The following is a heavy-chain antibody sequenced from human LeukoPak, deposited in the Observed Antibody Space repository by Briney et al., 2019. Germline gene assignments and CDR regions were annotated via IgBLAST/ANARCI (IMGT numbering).Heavy chain of an antibody. CDR3: ARAPQIAAADNTRHYYYYGMDV. CDR2: IYYSGST. V-gene: IGHV4-59*01. J-gene: IGHJ6*02. CDR1: GGSISSYY. Sequence: PSETLSLTCTVSGGSISSYYWSWIRQPPGKGLEWIGYIYYSGSTNYNPSLKSRVTISVDTSKNQFSLKLSSVTAADTAVYYCARAPQIAAADNTRHYYYYGMDVWGQGTTVTVSS. D-gene: IGHD6-13*01.